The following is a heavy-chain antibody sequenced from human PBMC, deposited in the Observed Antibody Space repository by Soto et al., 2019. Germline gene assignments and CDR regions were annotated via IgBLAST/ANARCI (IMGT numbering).Heavy chain of an antibody. J-gene: IGHJ4*02. CDR3: ASEVQFHTSAFVY. CDR1: GGTFNTYA. Sequence: QVQLVQSGAEMKKPGSSVKVSCQSSGGTFNTYAMNWVRQAPGQGPEWMGDISAMFGAANYAPKFQGRVTIAADESTGTSYMQLSSLTSEDTALYFCASEVQFHTSAFVYWGQGTLVTVSS. V-gene: IGHV1-69*19. CDR2: ISAMFGAA.